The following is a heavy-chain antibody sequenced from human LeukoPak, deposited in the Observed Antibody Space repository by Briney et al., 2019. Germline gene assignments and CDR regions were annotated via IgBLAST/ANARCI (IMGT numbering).Heavy chain of an antibody. D-gene: IGHD5-24*01. CDR1: GYTLTRYY. CDR3: DRVRTRADEGFDY. CDR2: INPGGGST. V-gene: IGHV1-46*03. Sequence: ASVRVSCTASGYTLTRYYMYWVRQSPGEGLEWMGIINPGGGSTSYAQKFQGRVTMTRDTSTSTVYMELSSLRSEDTAVYYSDRVRTRADEGFDYWGQGTLVTVSS. J-gene: IGHJ4*02.